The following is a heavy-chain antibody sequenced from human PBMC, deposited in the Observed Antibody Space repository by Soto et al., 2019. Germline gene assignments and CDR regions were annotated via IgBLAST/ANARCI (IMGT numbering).Heavy chain of an antibody. CDR3: AREFASGSPNYDY. D-gene: IGHD3-10*01. CDR2: FTNYGAT. V-gene: IGHV3-23*01. J-gene: IGHJ4*02. Sequence: GGSLRLSCAASGFTFSSYAMSWVRQAPGKGLEWDSTFTNYGATYYADSVKGRFTISRDNSKNTLYLQMNSLRAEDTAVYYCAREFASGSPNYDYWGLGTLVTVSS. CDR1: GFTFSSYA.